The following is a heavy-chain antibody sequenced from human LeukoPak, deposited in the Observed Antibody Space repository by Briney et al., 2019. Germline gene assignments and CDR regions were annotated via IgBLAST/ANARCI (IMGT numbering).Heavy chain of an antibody. V-gene: IGHV3-15*01. CDR2: IKSKTDGGTT. D-gene: IGHD3-10*01. CDR1: GSTFSNAW. Sequence: PGGSLRLSCAASGSTFSNAWMSWVRQAPGKGLEWVGRIKSKTDGGTTDYAAPVKGRFTISRDDSKNTLYLQMNSLKTEDTAVYYCTTDLFRWFGELPYYWGQGTLVTVSS. J-gene: IGHJ4*02. CDR3: TTDLFRWFGELPYY.